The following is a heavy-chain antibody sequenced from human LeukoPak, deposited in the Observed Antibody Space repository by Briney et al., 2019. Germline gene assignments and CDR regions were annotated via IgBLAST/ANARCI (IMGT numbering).Heavy chain of an antibody. V-gene: IGHV3-30*02. D-gene: IGHD3-10*01. CDR2: IRYDGSNK. CDR1: GFTFSSYG. J-gene: IGHJ4*02. Sequence: GGSLRLSCAASGFTFSSYGMHWVRQAPGKGLEWVAFIRYDGSNKYYADSVKGRFTISRDNSKNTLYLQMNSLRAEDTAVYYCAKDILLWFGESTGGIDYWGQGTLVTVSS. CDR3: AKDILLWFGESTGGIDY.